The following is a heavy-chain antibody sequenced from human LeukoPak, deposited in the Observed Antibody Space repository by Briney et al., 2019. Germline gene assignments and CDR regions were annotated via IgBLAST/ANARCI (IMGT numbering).Heavy chain of an antibody. V-gene: IGHV3-66*01. J-gene: IGHJ4*01. CDR2: IYAGGST. Sequence: GRSLRLSCAVSGFRVTNDYMNWVRQAPGKGLEWVSIIYAGGSTYYADSVKGRFTISRDSSNNTLFLQMSNLRADDSGLYYCATDIRSSPLGFWGHGTLVTVSS. CDR1: GFRVTNDY. D-gene: IGHD3-9*01. CDR3: ATDIRSSPLGF.